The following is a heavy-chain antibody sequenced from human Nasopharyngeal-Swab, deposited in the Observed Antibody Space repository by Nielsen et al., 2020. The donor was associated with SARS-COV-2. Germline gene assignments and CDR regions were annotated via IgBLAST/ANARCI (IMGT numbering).Heavy chain of an antibody. D-gene: IGHD6-13*01. Sequence: GESLKISCAASGFTFSTYAMTWVRQTPGRGLEWVSTISVSGDYTYYADSAKGRFSISRDNSKSTLYLQMNSLRAEDTVVYYCAKHAAYTNSWHHFDYWGQGTLVTVSS. V-gene: IGHV3-23*01. J-gene: IGHJ4*02. CDR2: ISVSGDYT. CDR3: AKHAAYTNSWHHFDY. CDR1: GFTFSTYA.